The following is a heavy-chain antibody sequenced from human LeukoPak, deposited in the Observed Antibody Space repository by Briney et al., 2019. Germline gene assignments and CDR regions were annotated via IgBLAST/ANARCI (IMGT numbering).Heavy chain of an antibody. J-gene: IGHJ4*02. CDR1: GYTFTSYG. CDR3: ARDPPPTVAVAGTLDY. CDR2: ISAYNGNT. Sequence: ASVKVSCKASGYTFTSYGISWVRQAPGQGPEWMGWISAYNGNTNYAQKLQGRVTMTTDTSTSTAYMELRSLRSDDTAVYYCARDPPPTVAVAGTLDYWGQGTLVTVSS. D-gene: IGHD6-19*01. V-gene: IGHV1-18*01.